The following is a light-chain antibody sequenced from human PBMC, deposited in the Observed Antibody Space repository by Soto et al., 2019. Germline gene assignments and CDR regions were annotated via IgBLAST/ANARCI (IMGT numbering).Light chain of an antibody. CDR1: PSLSSSY. J-gene: IGKJ4*01. CDR3: QQYGNSPPT. Sequence: EIVLTQSPGTLSLSPGERATLSCRASPSLSSSYLAWYQQRPGQAPRLLIYGASSRATGIPERFSGSGSATDFTLTISRLEPEDFAVYHCQQYGNSPPTFGGGTKVEI. V-gene: IGKV3-20*01. CDR2: GAS.